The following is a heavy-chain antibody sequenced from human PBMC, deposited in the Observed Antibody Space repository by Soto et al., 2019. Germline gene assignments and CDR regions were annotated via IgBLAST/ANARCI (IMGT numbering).Heavy chain of an antibody. CDR1: GGSISSYY. CDR3: ARQSVGPYGSGSYFDY. V-gene: IGHV4-59*08. CDR2: IYYSGST. D-gene: IGHD3-10*01. Sequence: QVQLQESGPGLVKPSETLSLTCTVSGGSISSYYWSWIRQPPGKGLEWIGYIYYSGSTNYNPSLKIRVTISVDTSKNQFPLKLSSVTAADTAVYYCARQSVGPYGSGSYFDYWGQRTLVTVSS. J-gene: IGHJ4*02.